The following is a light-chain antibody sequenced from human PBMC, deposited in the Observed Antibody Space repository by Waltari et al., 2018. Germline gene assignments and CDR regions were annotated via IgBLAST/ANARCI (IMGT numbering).Light chain of an antibody. V-gene: IGLV2-14*03. CDR2: AVS. CDR3: SSYTSSSVVV. Sequence: QSALTQPASVSGSPGQSITISCTGTSSDVGGYNYVSWYQQHPGKAPKLMIYAVSNRPAGVSTRFSGSKSGNTASLTISGLQAEDEADYYCSSYTSSSVVVFGGGTKLTVL. J-gene: IGLJ2*01. CDR1: SSDVGGYNY.